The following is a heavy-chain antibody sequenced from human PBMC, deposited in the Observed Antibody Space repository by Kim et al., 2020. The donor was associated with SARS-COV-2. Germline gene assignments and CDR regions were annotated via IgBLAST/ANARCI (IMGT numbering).Heavy chain of an antibody. CDR1: RDTFNNYA. D-gene: IGHD1-26*01. Sequence: SVKVSCKISRDTFNNYAINWVRQVPGQRLQWVGSVIPIFGEPNYARSFRGRVTITKDASTRTIYMDLRSLRLEDTATYYCARDRWDSANHGSAWTSLYKMDVWGQGTAVTVSS. CDR3: ARDRWDSANHGSAWTSLYKMDV. J-gene: IGHJ6*02. CDR2: VIPIFGEP. V-gene: IGHV1-69*05.